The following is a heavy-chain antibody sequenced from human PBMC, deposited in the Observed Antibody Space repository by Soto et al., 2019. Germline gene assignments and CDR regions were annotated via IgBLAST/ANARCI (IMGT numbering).Heavy chain of an antibody. CDR1: GLTFSSYA. V-gene: IGHV3-23*01. CDR2: ISGSGGST. J-gene: IGHJ4*02. CDR3: AKDPASGWFRPPLDY. D-gene: IGHD6-19*01. Sequence: EVQLLESGGGLVQPGGSLRLSCAASGLTFSSYAMSWVRQAPGKGLEWVSAISGSGGSTYYADSVKGRFTISRDNSKNTLYLQMNSLRAEDTAVYYCAKDPASGWFRPPLDYWGQGTLVTVSS.